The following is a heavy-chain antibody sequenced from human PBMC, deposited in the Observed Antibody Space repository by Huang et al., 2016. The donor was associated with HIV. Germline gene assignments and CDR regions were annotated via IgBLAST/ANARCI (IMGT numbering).Heavy chain of an antibody. Sequence: QVQLQESGRGLVKPSETLSLTCTVSGGSISSSFYYWGWIRQSPGKGLEWIGSMYLRVSTYYNPSLKSRVTISADTSNSQFSLKLTSGTAADSAVYYCVRHRPNYDFWSGYYPYFDDWGQGTLVTVSS. CDR3: VRHRPNYDFWSGYYPYFDD. D-gene: IGHD3-3*01. V-gene: IGHV4-39*01. J-gene: IGHJ4*02. CDR2: MYLRVST. CDR1: GGSISSSFYY.